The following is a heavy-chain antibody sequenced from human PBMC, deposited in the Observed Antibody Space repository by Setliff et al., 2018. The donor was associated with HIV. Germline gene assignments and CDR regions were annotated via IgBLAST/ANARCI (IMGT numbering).Heavy chain of an antibody. D-gene: IGHD6-13*01. Sequence: SETLSLTCTVSGGSISSSSYYWGWIRQPPGKGLEWIGSIYYSGSTYYNPSLKSRVTMSVDTSKNQFFLKLSSVTAADTAVYYCARDAAGTADYWGQGTLVTVSS. J-gene: IGHJ4*02. CDR1: GGSISSSSYY. V-gene: IGHV4-39*07. CDR3: ARDAAGTADY. CDR2: IYYSGST.